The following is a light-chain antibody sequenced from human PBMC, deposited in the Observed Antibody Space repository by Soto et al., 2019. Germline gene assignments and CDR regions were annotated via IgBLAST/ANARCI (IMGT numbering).Light chain of an antibody. CDR2: KVS. CDR3: MQGTHWPRT. CDR1: QSLVFSDGNTY. V-gene: IGKV2-30*01. Sequence: DVVMTQSPLSLPVTLGQPASISCRSSQSLVFSDGNTYLNWFHQRPGQSPRRLIYKVSYRDSGVPDRFSDSGSGTDFTLKISRGEAEDVGVYYCMQGTHWPRTFGQGTKVEIK. J-gene: IGKJ1*01.